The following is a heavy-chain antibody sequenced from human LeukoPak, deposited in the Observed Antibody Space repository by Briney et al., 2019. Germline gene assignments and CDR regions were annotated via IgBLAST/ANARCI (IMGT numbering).Heavy chain of an antibody. CDR3: AKDVEAKPFDY. Sequence: GGSLRLSCAASGFTVSSNYMSWVRQAPGKGLEWVSVIYSGGSTYYADSVKGRFTISRDNSKNTLYQHMNSLRAEHTAVYYCAKDVEAKPFDYWGQGTLVTVSS. CDR1: GFTVSSNY. V-gene: IGHV3-53*01. D-gene: IGHD1-26*01. J-gene: IGHJ4*02. CDR2: IYSGGST.